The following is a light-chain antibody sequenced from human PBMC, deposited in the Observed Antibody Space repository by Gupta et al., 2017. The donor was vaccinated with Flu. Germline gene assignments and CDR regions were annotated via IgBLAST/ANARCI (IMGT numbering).Light chain of an antibody. J-gene: IGLJ2*01. CDR1: SDIGTHDR. CDR2: DVT. CDR3: SSYSDSGTYLI. Sequence: SDIGTHDRVSWYHQSPGTAPKLVIYDVTTRPSGVPDRFSGSKSGNTASLSISGLQAEDEGDYYCSSYSDSGTYLIFGGGTKLTVL. V-gene: IGLV2-18*02.